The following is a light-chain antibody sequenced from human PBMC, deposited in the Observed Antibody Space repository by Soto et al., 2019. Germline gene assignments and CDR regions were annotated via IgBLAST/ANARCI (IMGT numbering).Light chain of an antibody. CDR2: DAS. J-gene: IGKJ4*01. CDR1: QSLGSC. V-gene: IGKV1-39*01. Sequence: DIQMTQSPSSLSASVGDRVTITCRASQSLGSCLNWSQQKPGKDPKLLISDASSLQSGVPSRFSGSGAGTDFTLTISSRQPEDFATYYCQQSYTTLALTFGGGTKVEIK. CDR3: QQSYTTLALT.